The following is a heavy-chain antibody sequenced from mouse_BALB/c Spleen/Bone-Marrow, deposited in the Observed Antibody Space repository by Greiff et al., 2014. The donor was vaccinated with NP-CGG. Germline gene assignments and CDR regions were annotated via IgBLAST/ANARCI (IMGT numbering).Heavy chain of an antibody. J-gene: IGHJ2*01. Sequence: EVKLMESGGGLVQPGGSRKLSCAASGLTFSSFGMHWVRQAPEKGLEWVAYISSGSSTIYYADTVMGRFTISRDNPKNTLFLQMTILRSEDTAMYYCVRSGSSSGYFDYWGQGTTLTVSS. CDR2: ISSGSSTI. CDR3: VRSGSSSGYFDY. V-gene: IGHV5-17*02. D-gene: IGHD1-1*01. CDR1: GLTFSSFG.